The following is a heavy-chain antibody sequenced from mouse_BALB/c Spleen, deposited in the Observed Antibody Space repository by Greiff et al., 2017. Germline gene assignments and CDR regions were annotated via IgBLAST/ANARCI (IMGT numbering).Heavy chain of an antibody. CDR1: GFTFSSYA. V-gene: IGHV5-9-4*01. J-gene: IGHJ4*01. CDR2: ISSGGSYT. Sequence: EVKLMESGGGLVKPGGSLKLSCAASGFTFSSYAMSWVRQSPEKRLEWVAEISSGGSYTYYPDTVTGRFTISRDNAKNTLYLEMSSLRSEDTAMYYCARDLTTYYAMDYWGQGTSVTVSS. CDR3: ARDLTTYYAMDY. D-gene: IGHD6-1*01.